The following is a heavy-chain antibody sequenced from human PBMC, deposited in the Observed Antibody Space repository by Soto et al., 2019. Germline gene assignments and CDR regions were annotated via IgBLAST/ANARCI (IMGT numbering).Heavy chain of an antibody. CDR2: IIPILGIA. Sequence: SVKVSFKASGGTFSSYTISWVRQAPGQGLEWMGRIIPILGIANYAQKFQGRVTITADKSTSTAYMELSSLRSDDTAVYYCARGSDTNAFDIWGQGTMVTVSS. J-gene: IGHJ3*02. CDR3: ARGSDTNAFDI. V-gene: IGHV1-69*02. CDR1: GGTFSSYT.